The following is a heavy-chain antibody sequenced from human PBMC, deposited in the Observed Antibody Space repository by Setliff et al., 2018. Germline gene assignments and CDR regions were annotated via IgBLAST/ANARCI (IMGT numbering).Heavy chain of an antibody. CDR2: IYYSGST. J-gene: IGHJ6*02. V-gene: IGHV4-59*01. CDR1: GGSISNYY. CDR3: VRDRTAYSYGLDV. D-gene: IGHD5-18*01. Sequence: PSETLSLTCTVSGGSISNYYWSWIRQPPGKGLEWIGYIYYSGSTNYNPSLKSRVTISVDTSKNQFSLNLISVTAADTAVYYCVRDRTAYSYGLDVWGQGTTVTVSS.